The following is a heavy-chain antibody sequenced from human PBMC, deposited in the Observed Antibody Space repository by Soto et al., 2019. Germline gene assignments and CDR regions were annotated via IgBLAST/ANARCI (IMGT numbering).Heavy chain of an antibody. CDR1: GFTFSSYG. D-gene: IGHD6-19*01. J-gene: IGHJ4*02. Sequence: QVQLVESGGGVVQPGRSLRLSCAASGFTFSSYGMHWVRQAPGKGLEWVAVISYDGSSKYYADSVKGRFTISRDNSKNTLYLQMNSLRAEDTAVYYCAKDLGSSGEGYWGQGTLVTVSS. CDR2: ISYDGSSK. V-gene: IGHV3-30*18. CDR3: AKDLGSSGEGY.